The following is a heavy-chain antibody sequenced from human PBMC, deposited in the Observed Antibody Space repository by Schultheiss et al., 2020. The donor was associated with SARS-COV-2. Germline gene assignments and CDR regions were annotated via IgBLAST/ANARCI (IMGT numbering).Heavy chain of an antibody. Sequence: SETLSLTCTVSGGSISSYYWSWIRQPPGKGLEWIGYIYYSGSTNYNPSLKSRVTMSVDTSKNQFSLKLSSVTAADTAVYYCARGDNWNYDGYYYYMDVWGKGTTVTVSS. J-gene: IGHJ6*03. V-gene: IGHV4-59*12. CDR2: IYYSGST. CDR3: ARGDNWNYDGYYYYMDV. CDR1: GGSISSYY. D-gene: IGHD1-7*01.